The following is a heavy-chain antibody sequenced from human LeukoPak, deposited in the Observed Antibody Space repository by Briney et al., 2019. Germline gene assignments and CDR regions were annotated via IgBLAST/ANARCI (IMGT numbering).Heavy chain of an antibody. CDR1: GFTFSSYS. D-gene: IGHD6-13*01. Sequence: GGSLRLSCAASGFTFSSYSMNWVRQAPGKGLEWVSSISSSSSYIYYADSVKGRFTISRDNAKNSLYLQMNSLRVEDTAVYYCARVRIAEVGNWFDPWGQGTLVTVSS. CDR2: ISSSSSYI. J-gene: IGHJ5*02. CDR3: ARVRIAEVGNWFDP. V-gene: IGHV3-21*01.